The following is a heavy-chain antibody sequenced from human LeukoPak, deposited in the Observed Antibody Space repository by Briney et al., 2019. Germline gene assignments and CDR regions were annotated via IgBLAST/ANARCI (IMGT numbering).Heavy chain of an antibody. Sequence: GGSLRLSCAASAFFFSDYYMSWVRQAPGKGLEWVSYISSGGNTKYYADSVKGRFTNSRDNAKNSLYQQMNNLRAEDTAVYYGAREMGGDYGSGTFFDLWGQGNMVTVSS. CDR1: AFFFSDYY. D-gene: IGHD3-10*01. CDR2: ISSGGNTK. CDR3: AREMGGDYGSGTFFDL. J-gene: IGHJ4*02. V-gene: IGHV3-11*01.